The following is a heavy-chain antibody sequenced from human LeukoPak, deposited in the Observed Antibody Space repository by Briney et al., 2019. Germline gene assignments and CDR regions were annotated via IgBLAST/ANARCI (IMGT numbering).Heavy chain of an antibody. Sequence: GGSLRLSCAASGFTFSSYAMSWVRQAPGKGLEWVSTIVSSGSAYYADSVKVRFTISRDNSKDTLYLQMNSLRAEDTAIYYCAHLNPDKTLGSISRNWGQGTLVTVSS. CDR2: IVSSGSA. CDR3: AHLNPDKTLGSISRN. D-gene: IGHD3-16*01. CDR1: GFTFSSYA. V-gene: IGHV3-23*01. J-gene: IGHJ4*02.